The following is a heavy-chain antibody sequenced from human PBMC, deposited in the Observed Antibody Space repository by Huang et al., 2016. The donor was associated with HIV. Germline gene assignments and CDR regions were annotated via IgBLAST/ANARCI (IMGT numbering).Heavy chain of an antibody. CDR2: VRSIAFGGAS. CDR1: GFIFNDFA. Sequence: VESGGDAVQSGRSLRLSCRGSGFIFNDFARNWFRQSPRKGLELIGFVRSIAFGGASKSAPSVKDRFSVSRDEAKNVAFLQMENLQVDDTAVYYCSPTGDDYFYYYMDVWGNGTTVIVS. J-gene: IGHJ6*03. CDR3: SPTGDDYFYYYMDV. D-gene: IGHD4-17*01. V-gene: IGHV3-49*03.